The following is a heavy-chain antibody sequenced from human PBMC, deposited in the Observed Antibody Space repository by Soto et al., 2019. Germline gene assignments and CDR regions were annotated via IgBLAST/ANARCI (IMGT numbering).Heavy chain of an antibody. V-gene: IGHV3-15*01. D-gene: IGHD2-15*01. CDR1: GFTFSNAW. CDR3: TTGPPSPVVDFDY. Sequence: KSGGSLRLSCAASGFTFSNAWMSWVRQAPGKGLEWVGRIKSKTDGGTTDYAAPVKGRFTISRDDSKNTLYLQMNSLKTEDTAVYYCTTGPPSPVVDFDYWGQGTLVTVSS. CDR2: IKSKTDGGTT. J-gene: IGHJ4*02.